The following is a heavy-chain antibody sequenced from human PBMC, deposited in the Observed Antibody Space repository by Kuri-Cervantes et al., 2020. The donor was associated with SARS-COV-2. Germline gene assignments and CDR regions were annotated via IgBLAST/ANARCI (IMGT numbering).Heavy chain of an antibody. D-gene: IGHD4-17*01. V-gene: IGHV3-23*01. Sequence: GESLKISCAASGFTFGDHAMVWVRQAPGKGLEWVSAISGPGGSTYYADSVKDRFTISRDNSKNRVYLQMNSLRGEDTALYYCAKLVHGDHGPFENWTQGALVTVSS. J-gene: IGHJ4*02. CDR3: AKLVHGDHGPFEN. CDR1: GFTFGDHA. CDR2: ISGPGGST.